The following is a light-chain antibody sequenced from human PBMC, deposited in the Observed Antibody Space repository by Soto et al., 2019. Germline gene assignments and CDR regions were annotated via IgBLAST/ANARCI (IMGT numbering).Light chain of an antibody. CDR3: QQYKNWPHT. CDR2: GAS. Sequence: VMTQSPATLSVSPGERAALSCRASQSVSTNLAWYQQKPGQAPRLLIYGASSRATGIPDRFSGSGSGTEFTPTISSLQSEDFAVYYCQQYKNWPHTFGQGTKVDIK. CDR1: QSVSTN. J-gene: IGKJ1*01. V-gene: IGKV3D-15*01.